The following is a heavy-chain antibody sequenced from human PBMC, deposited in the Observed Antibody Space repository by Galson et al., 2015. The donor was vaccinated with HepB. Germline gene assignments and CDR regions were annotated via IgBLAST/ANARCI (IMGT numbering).Heavy chain of an antibody. CDR2: ISWNSGSI. D-gene: IGHD3-3*01. J-gene: IGHJ6*02. CDR1: GFTFDDYA. V-gene: IGHV3-9*01. CDR3: AKDMMSGSTYYDFWSGTYYYYGMDV. Sequence: SLRLSCAASGFTFDDYAMHWVRQAPGKGLEWVSGISWNSGSIGYADSVKGRFTISRDNAKNSLYLQMNSLRAEGTALYYCAKDMMSGSTYYDFWSGTYYYYGMDVWGQGTTVTVSS.